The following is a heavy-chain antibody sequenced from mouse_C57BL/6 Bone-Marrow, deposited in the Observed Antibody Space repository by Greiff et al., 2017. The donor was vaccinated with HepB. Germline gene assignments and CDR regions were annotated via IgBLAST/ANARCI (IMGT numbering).Heavy chain of an antibody. Sequence: QVHVKQSGAELVKPGASVKMSCKASGYTFTTYPIEWMKQNHGKSLEWIGNFHPYNDDTKYNEKFKGKATLTVEKSSSTVYLELSRLTSDDSAVYYCARRGLLRYPWFAYWGQGTLVTVSA. D-gene: IGHD1-1*01. CDR3: ARRGLLRYPWFAY. J-gene: IGHJ3*01. CDR2: FHPYNDDT. V-gene: IGHV1-47*01. CDR1: GYTFTTYP.